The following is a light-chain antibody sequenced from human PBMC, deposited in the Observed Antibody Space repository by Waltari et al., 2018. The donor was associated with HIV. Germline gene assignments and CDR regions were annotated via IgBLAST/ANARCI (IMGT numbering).Light chain of an antibody. CDR1: SSNIGGNY. CDR3: GSWDSSLSAVL. J-gene: IGLJ2*01. Sequence: QSVLTQPPSVSAAPAQKVTISCSGSSSNIGGNYVSWYQQFPGTAPKLLIYENYERPPGIPDRFSGSKYGTSATLGITGLQTGDEAHYFCGSWDSSLSAVLFGGGTKLTVL. CDR2: ENY. V-gene: IGLV1-51*02.